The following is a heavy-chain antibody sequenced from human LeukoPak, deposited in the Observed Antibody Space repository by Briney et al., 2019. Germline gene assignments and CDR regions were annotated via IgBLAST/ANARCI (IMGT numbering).Heavy chain of an antibody. Sequence: GASVKVSCKASGYTFTSYYMHWVRQATGQGLEWMGIINPSGGSTSYAQKFQGRVTMTRDTSTSTVYMELSSLRSEDTAVYYCARGDIVVVPAAIGQFNWFDPWGQGTLVTVSS. CDR1: GYTFTSYY. V-gene: IGHV1-46*01. CDR2: INPSGGST. CDR3: ARGDIVVVPAAIGQFNWFDP. J-gene: IGHJ5*02. D-gene: IGHD2-2*01.